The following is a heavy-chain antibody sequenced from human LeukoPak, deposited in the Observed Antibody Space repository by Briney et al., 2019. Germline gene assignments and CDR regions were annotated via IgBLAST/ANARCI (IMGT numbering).Heavy chain of an antibody. J-gene: IGHJ4*02. CDR1: GFTFSSYA. Sequence: GGSLRLSCAASGFTFSSYAMSWVRQAPGKGLEWVSAISDSGGSTYYADSVKGRFTISRDNYKNTLYLQMNSLRAEDTAVYYCAKDTEFDIGVAPHVGYFDYWGQGTLVTVSP. CDR3: AKDTEFDIGVAPHVGYFDY. CDR2: ISDSGGST. D-gene: IGHD2-15*01. V-gene: IGHV3-23*01.